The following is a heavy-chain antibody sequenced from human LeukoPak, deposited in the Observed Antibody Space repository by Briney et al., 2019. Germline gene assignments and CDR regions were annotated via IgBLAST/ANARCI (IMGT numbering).Heavy chain of an antibody. J-gene: IGHJ4*02. CDR1: GFTFSSYA. D-gene: IGHD2-21*02. CDR2: ISYDGNHI. V-gene: IGHV3-30*04. CDR3: ARCGGDCYTSTQGFDY. Sequence: GGSLRLSCAASGFTFSSYAMHWVRQAPGKGLEWVAVISYDGNHIFYADSVKGRFTISRGNSKNTLYLQMNSLTTEDTAVYYCARCGGDCYTSTQGFDYWGQGTLVTVSS.